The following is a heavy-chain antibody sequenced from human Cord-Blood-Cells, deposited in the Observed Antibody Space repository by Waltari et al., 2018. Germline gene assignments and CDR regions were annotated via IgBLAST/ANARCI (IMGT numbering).Heavy chain of an antibody. D-gene: IGHD3-22*01. Sequence: QVQLQESGPGLVKPSETLSLTCTVSGGSISSYYWSWIRQPAGKGLEWIGRIDTSGSTNHDPALKSRVTMSVDTTKNQFSRKLSSVTAADTAVYDCARGGYYYDSSGYYFDYWGQGALVTVSS. CDR1: GGSISSYY. CDR2: IDTSGST. J-gene: IGHJ4*02. V-gene: IGHV4-4*07. CDR3: ARGGYYYDSSGYYFDY.